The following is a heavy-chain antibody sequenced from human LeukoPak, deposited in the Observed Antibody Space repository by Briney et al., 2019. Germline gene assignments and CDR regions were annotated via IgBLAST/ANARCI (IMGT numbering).Heavy chain of an antibody. CDR3: ARSYYYDSSGYFDY. CDR2: IYPGDSHT. CDR1: GYSFSSYW. V-gene: IGHV5-51*01. J-gene: IGHJ4*02. D-gene: IGHD3-22*01. Sequence: GESLKISCQVSGYSFSSYWIGWVRQKPGEGLEWMGIIYPGDSHTRYSPSFQGQVTISADKSISTAYLQWSSLKASDTAMYYCARSYYYDSSGYFDYWGQGTLVTVSS.